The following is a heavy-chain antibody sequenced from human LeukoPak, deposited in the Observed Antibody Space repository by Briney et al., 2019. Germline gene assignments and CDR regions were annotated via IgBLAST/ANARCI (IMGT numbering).Heavy chain of an antibody. D-gene: IGHD6-19*01. CDR2: IDKNSGLI. J-gene: IGHJ3*02. CDR3: ASTDSILSVAGTSAFDI. CDR1: ESTFSTYE. Sequence: GGSLRLSCAASESTFSTYEMNWIRQAPGKGLEWVACIDKNSGLIYYADSVKGRFTISRDNSKNSLYLQMNRLRTEDTAVYYCASTDSILSVAGTSAFDIWGQGTMVTVS. V-gene: IGHV3-48*03.